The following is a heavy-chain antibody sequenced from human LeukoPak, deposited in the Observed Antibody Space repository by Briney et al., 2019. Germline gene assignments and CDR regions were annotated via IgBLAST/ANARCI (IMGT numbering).Heavy chain of an antibody. CDR2: IYTSGST. Sequence: SETLSLTCTVSGGSISSGSYYWSWIRQPAGKGLEWIGRIYTSGSTNYNPSLKSRVTISVDTSKNQFSLKLSSVTAADTAVYYCARKIRWRGVDAFDIWGQGTMVTVSS. J-gene: IGHJ3*02. V-gene: IGHV4-61*02. D-gene: IGHD1-26*01. CDR1: GGSISSGSYY. CDR3: ARKIRWRGVDAFDI.